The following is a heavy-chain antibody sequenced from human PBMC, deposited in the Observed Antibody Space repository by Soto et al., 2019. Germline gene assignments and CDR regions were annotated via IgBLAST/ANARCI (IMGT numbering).Heavy chain of an antibody. V-gene: IGHV1-46*01. CDR1: GYTFTSYY. CDR2: INPSGGST. D-gene: IGHD3-9*01. CDR3: ARGGYYDILTGYQTDYYFDY. J-gene: IGHJ4*02. Sequence: ASVKVSCKASGYTFTSYYMHWVRQAPGQGLEWMGIINPSGGSTSYAQKFQGRVTMTRDTSTSTVYMELSSLRSEDTAVYYCARGGYYDILTGYQTDYYFDYWGQGTLVTVSS.